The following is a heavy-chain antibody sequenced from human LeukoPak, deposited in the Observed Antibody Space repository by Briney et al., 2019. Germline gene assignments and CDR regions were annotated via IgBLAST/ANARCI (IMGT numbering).Heavy chain of an antibody. Sequence: ASVKVSCKASGGTFISYAISWVRQAPGQGLEWMCAIIPIFRTANYAQKFQGRVTIPTDESTSTAYMELSSLRSEDTAVYYCARDLWSITMSLWGQGTLVTVSS. V-gene: IGHV1-69*05. D-gene: IGHD3-10*02. J-gene: IGHJ4*02. CDR1: GGTFISYA. CDR3: ARDLWSITMSL. CDR2: IIPIFRTA.